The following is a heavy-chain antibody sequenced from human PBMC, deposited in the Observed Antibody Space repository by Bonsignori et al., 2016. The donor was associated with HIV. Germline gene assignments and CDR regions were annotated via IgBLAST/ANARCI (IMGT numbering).Heavy chain of an antibody. Sequence: QVQLQESGPGLVRPSGTLSLTCSVSGGSISTYYWTWIRQTPEKGLEWIGYIYFSGSTNYNPSLKSRVTILVDPSKNQFSLNLTSVTTADTAVYYCARVVSGRPRGFLYHYFYMDVVGQRDHGHRLL. CDR3: ARVVSGRPRGFLYHYFYMDV. CDR1: GGSISTYY. D-gene: IGHD6-19*01. V-gene: IGHV4-59*01. CDR2: IYFSGST. J-gene: IGHJ6*03.